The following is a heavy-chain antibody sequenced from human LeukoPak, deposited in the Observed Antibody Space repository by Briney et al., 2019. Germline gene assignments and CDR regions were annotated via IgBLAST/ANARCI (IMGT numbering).Heavy chain of an antibody. V-gene: IGHV4-30-2*01. Sequence: SETLSLTCTVSGGSISSGGYYWSWIRQPPGKGLEWIGYIYHSGSTYYNPSLKSRVTISVDRSKNQFSLKLSSVTAADTAVYYCARGNAGYYYYMDVWGKGTTVTVSS. D-gene: IGHD2-2*01. CDR3: ARGNAGYYYYMDV. CDR1: GGSISSGGYY. CDR2: IYHSGST. J-gene: IGHJ6*03.